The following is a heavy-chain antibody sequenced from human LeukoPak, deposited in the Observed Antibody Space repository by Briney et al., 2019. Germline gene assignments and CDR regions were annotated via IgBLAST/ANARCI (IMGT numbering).Heavy chain of an antibody. Sequence: SETLSLTCTVSGGSISSYYWSWIRQPPGKGLEWVGYIYYSGSTSYNPSLKSRVTISVDTSKNQFSLKLSSVTAADTAVYYCARRVRNWFDPWGQGTLVTVSS. J-gene: IGHJ5*02. CDR2: IYYSGST. D-gene: IGHD1-1*01. V-gene: IGHV4-59*01. CDR1: GGSISSYY. CDR3: ARRVRNWFDP.